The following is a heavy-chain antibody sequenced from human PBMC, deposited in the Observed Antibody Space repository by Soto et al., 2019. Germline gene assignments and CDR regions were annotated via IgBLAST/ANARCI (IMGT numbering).Heavy chain of an antibody. Sequence: QITLKESGPTLVKPIQTLTLTCTFSGFSLSTGGVSVAWIRQPPGKALEWLALIYWDDDQRYSPSLKSRLTITKDTSKNQVVLTMTHMDPVDTATYYCAHSPVTISSGSFSLANWGQGTLVTVSS. CDR3: AHSPVTISSGSFSLAN. CDR1: GFSLSTGGVS. CDR2: IYWDDDQ. V-gene: IGHV2-5*02. J-gene: IGHJ4*02. D-gene: IGHD1-26*01.